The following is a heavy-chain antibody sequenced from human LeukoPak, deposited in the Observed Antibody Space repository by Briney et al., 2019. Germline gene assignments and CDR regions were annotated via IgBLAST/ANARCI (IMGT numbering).Heavy chain of an antibody. D-gene: IGHD6-13*01. CDR3: ARVGAAAGQDDAFDI. CDR2: ISGSGGST. J-gene: IGHJ3*02. CDR1: GFTFSSYA. V-gene: IGHV3-23*01. Sequence: GGSLRLSCAASGFTFSSYAMSWVRQAPGKGLERVSAISGSGGSTYYADSVKGRFTISRDNSKNTLYLQMNSLRAEDTAVYYCARVGAAAGQDDAFDIWGQGTMVTVSS.